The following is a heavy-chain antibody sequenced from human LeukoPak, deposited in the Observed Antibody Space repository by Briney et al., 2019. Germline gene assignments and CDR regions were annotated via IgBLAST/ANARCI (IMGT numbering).Heavy chain of an antibody. J-gene: IGHJ5*02. V-gene: IGHV4-39*01. Sequence: SETLPLTCSVSGDSISSSNYYWGWIRQPPGKGLEWIGSSYYRGSTYYNPSLKSQVTMSVDTSKNQFSLRLSSVIAADTAVYYCARQGYNSAAFDPWGQGTLVTVSS. D-gene: IGHD5-24*01. CDR2: SYYRGST. CDR3: ARQGYNSAAFDP. CDR1: GDSISSSNYY.